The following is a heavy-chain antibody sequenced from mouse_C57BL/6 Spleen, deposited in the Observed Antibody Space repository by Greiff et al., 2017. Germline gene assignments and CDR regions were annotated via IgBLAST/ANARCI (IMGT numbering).Heavy chain of an antibody. V-gene: IGHV1-50*01. J-gene: IGHJ4*01. Sequence: QVQLQQPGAELVKPGASVKLSCKASGYTFTSYWMPWVKQRPGQGLEWIGEIYPSDSYTNYNQKFKGKATLTVDTSSSTAYMQLSSLPSEDSTVYYCAKFYYHYYGKGHYDMDYWGQGTSVTVSS. D-gene: IGHD1-2*01. CDR2: IYPSDSYT. CDR1: GYTFTSYW. CDR3: AKFYYHYYGKGHYDMDY.